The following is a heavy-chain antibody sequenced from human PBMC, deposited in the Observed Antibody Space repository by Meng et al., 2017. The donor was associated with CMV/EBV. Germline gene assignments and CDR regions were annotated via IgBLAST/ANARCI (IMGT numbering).Heavy chain of an antibody. CDR2: INPNSGGT. CDR1: GYTFTGYY. V-gene: IGHV1-2*02. D-gene: IGHD6-13*01. Sequence: ASVKVSCKASGYTFTGYYMHWVRQAPGQGLEWMGWINPNSGGTNYAQKFQGRVTMTRDTSISTAYMELSRLRSDDTAVYYCASHVYSSSWYTHYCYYYGMDVWGQGTTVTVSS. CDR3: ASHVYSSSWYTHYCYYYGMDV. J-gene: IGHJ6*02.